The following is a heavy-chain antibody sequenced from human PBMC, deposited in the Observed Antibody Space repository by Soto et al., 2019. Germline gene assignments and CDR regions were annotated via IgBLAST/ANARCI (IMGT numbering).Heavy chain of an antibody. D-gene: IGHD3-10*01. J-gene: IGHJ5*02. CDR3: ARMMVRGVPSKGGEGFDP. Sequence: PGGSLRLSCAASGFTFSSYAMSWVRQAPGKGLEWVSAISGSGGSAYYADSVKGRFTISRDNSKNTLYLQMNSLRAEDTAVYYCARMMVRGVPSKGGEGFDPWGQGTLVTVSS. CDR1: GFTFSSYA. CDR2: ISGSGGSA. V-gene: IGHV3-23*01.